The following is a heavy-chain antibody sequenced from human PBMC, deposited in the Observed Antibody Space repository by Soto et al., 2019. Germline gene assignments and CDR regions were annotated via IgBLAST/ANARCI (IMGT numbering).Heavy chain of an antibody. V-gene: IGHV3-21*01. CDR3: ARDLGLLKSMFDY. J-gene: IGHJ4*02. CDR2: ISVSGDNI. D-gene: IGHD2-8*01. Sequence: GSLRLSCLASGFSFNSFNMNWIRRAPGRGLEWVASISVSGDNIYYGDSMQGRFTISRDNSKRSVFLDLNSLRVEDTAVYYCARDLGLLKSMFDYWGQGTLVTVSS. CDR1: GFSFNSFN.